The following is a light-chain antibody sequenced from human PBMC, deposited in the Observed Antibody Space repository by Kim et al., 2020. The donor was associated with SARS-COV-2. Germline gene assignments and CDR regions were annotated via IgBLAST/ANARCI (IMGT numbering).Light chain of an antibody. J-gene: IGKJ4*01. Sequence: SPGESATLSCRATQSIGSNLAWYQQRPGQAPRLLIFEASSRATGIPARFSGSGFGTDFTLTITSLEPEDFAVYYCQQRSNWPPALTFGGGTKLEI. CDR1: QSIGSN. V-gene: IGKV3-11*01. CDR2: EAS. CDR3: QQRSNWPPALT.